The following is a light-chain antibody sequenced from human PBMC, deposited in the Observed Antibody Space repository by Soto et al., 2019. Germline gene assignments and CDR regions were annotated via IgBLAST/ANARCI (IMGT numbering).Light chain of an antibody. CDR2: GAS. J-gene: IGKJ1*01. CDR3: QQYGSSPGT. Sequence: EIVLTQSPGTQSLSPGERATLSCRASQSVSSSYLAWYQQKPGQAPRLLIYGASSRATGIPDRFSGSGSGTDFTLTISRLEPEDFAVYYWQQYGSSPGTFGQGNKVEIK. V-gene: IGKV3-20*01. CDR1: QSVSSSY.